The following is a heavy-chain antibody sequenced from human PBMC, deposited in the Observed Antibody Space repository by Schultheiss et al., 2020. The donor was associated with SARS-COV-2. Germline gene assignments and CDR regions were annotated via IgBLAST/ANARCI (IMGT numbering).Heavy chain of an antibody. D-gene: IGHD5-12*01. J-gene: IGHJ4*02. Sequence: GVLRLSCAASGFTFRSYAMSWVRQAPGKGLEWVSAISGSGGSTYYADSVKGRFTISRDNSKNTLYLQMNSLRAEDTAVYYCARDRSGYAFDYWGQGTLVTVSS. CDR2: ISGSGGST. V-gene: IGHV3-23*01. CDR1: GFTFRSYA. CDR3: ARDRSGYAFDY.